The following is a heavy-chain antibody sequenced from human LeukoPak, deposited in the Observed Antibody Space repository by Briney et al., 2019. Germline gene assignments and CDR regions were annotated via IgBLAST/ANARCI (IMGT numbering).Heavy chain of an antibody. J-gene: IGHJ4*02. Sequence: PGGSLRLSCAASGFTFSSYSMNWVRQAPGKGLEWVSSISSSSSYIYYADSVKGRFTISRDNAKNSLYLQMNSLRAEDTAVYYCARDIDDWNDVSTFDYWGQGTLVTVSS. D-gene: IGHD1-1*01. CDR3: ARDIDDWNDVSTFDY. CDR2: ISSSSSYI. V-gene: IGHV3-21*01. CDR1: GFTFSSYS.